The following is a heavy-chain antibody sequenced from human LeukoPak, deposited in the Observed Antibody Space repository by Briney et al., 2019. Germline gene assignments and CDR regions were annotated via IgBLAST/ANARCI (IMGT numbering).Heavy chain of an antibody. CDR2: IYYSGRT. D-gene: IGHD6-13*01. J-gene: IGHJ3*02. V-gene: IGHV4-59*01. CDR3: ARFDSSSQVGAFDI. CDR1: GGSISSYY. Sequence: SETLSLTCSVSGGSISSYYWSWIRQPPGKTLEWIGYIYYSGRTDYNPSLKSRVTISIDTSKNQFSLNLRSVTAADTAVYFCARFDSSSQVGAFDIWGQGTMVAVSS.